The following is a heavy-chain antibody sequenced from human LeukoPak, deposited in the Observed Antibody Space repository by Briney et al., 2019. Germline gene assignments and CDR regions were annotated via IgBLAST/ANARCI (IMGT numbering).Heavy chain of an antibody. Sequence: GGSLRLSCAASGLTFSSYSMNWARHAPGEGLEWVSSISSSSSYIYYADSVKGRFTISRDNAKNSLYLQMNSLRAEDTAVYYCASSSSWYGWFDPWGQGTLVTVSS. D-gene: IGHD6-13*01. J-gene: IGHJ5*02. V-gene: IGHV3-21*01. CDR1: GLTFSSYS. CDR2: ISSSSSYI. CDR3: ASSSSWYGWFDP.